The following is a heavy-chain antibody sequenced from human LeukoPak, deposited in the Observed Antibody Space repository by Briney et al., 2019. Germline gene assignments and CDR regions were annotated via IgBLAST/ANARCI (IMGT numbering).Heavy chain of an antibody. Sequence: PGGSLRLSCAASGFTFSSYWMSWVRQAPGKGLEWVANIKQDGSEKYYVDSVKGRFTISRGNAKNSLYLQMNSLRAEDTAVYYCARSVVVPAAMNGMDVWGQGTTVTVSS. J-gene: IGHJ6*02. D-gene: IGHD2-2*01. CDR1: GFTFSSYW. V-gene: IGHV3-7*01. CDR2: IKQDGSEK. CDR3: ARSVVVPAAMNGMDV.